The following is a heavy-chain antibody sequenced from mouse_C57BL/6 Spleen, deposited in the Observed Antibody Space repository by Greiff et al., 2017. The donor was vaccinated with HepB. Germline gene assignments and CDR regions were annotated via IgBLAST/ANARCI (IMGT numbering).Heavy chain of an antibody. Sequence: EVQGVESGGGLVQPGGSLSLSCAASGFTFTDYYMSWVRQPPGKALEWLGFIRNKANGYTTEYSAYVKGRFNISRDNSQIILYRQMNALRAEDRTTYCCATSRDYDWPFAYWGQGTLVTVSA. J-gene: IGHJ3*01. V-gene: IGHV7-3*01. CDR2: IRNKANGYTT. CDR1: GFTFTDYY. CDR3: ATSRDYDWPFAY. D-gene: IGHD2-4*01.